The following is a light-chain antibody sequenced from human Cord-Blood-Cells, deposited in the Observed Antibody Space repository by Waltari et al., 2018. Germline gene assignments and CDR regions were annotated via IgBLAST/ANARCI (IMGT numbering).Light chain of an antibody. CDR2: EGS. Sequence: QSALTQPPSVSGSPGQSLTIPCPGTSSVVGSYHLVSWYQPHPGKAPKLMIYEGSKRPSGVSNRFSGSKSGNTASLTISGLQAEDEADYSCCSYAGSSAVFGGGTKLTVL. V-gene: IGLV2-23*01. CDR3: CSYAGSSAV. J-gene: IGLJ3*02. CDR1: SSVVGSYHL.